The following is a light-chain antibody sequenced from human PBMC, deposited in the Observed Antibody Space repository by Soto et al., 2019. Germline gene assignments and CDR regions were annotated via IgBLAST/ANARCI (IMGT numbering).Light chain of an antibody. J-gene: IGLJ2*01. CDR1: TTDVGGYNY. CDR3: SSYGGGDTFHVI. Sequence: QSALTQPPSASGSPGQSVTFSCTGTTTDVGGYNYVSWYQQHPGKAPKLMIYDVSKRPSGVPDRFSGSKSGNTASLTVSGLRADDEAVYYCSSYGGGDTFHVIFGGGTKLTVL. V-gene: IGLV2-8*01. CDR2: DVS.